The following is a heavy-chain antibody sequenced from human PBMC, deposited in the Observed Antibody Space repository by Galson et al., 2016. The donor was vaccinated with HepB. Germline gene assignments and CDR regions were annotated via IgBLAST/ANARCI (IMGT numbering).Heavy chain of an antibody. D-gene: IGHD1-20*01. CDR3: VPHLTETPDYFHF. Sequence: SVKVSCKASGSTLTSYDIDWVRQATGQGLEWMGWMNPNSGNTGYAQKFQGRVTMTRDNSINTAYMELGGIRSEDTAVYYCVPHLTETPDYFHFWGQGTLVTVSS. CDR2: MNPNSGNT. J-gene: IGHJ4*02. CDR1: GSTLTSYD. V-gene: IGHV1-8*01.